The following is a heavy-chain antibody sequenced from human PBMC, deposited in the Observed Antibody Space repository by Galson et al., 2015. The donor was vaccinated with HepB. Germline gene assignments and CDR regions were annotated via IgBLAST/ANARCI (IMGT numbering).Heavy chain of an antibody. CDR1: GYRFSGYV. CDR2: VNPDTGNT. J-gene: IGHJ4*02. CDR3: ARSSVDFWY. D-gene: IGHD3-3*01. V-gene: IGHV1-18*01. Sequence: VKVSCKASGYRFSGYVISWIRQAPGQGLEWMGWVNPDTGNTKYGHRFEGRVTMTADTSTSIAYMELRNLTSDDTAVYYCARSSVDFWYWGQGALVTVSS.